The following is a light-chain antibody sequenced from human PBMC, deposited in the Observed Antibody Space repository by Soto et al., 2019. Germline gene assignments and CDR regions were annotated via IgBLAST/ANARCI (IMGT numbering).Light chain of an antibody. CDR2: EVS. V-gene: IGLV2-14*01. CDR1: SSDVGTYNF. J-gene: IGLJ1*01. CDR3: GSYSSTATREV. Sequence: QSALTQPASVSGSPGQSITISCTGASSDVGTYNFVSWYQLRTGTPPKLIIYEVSHRPSGVSHRFSGSKSANTASLTISGLQAEDEADYFCGSYSSTATREVFGTGTKLTVL.